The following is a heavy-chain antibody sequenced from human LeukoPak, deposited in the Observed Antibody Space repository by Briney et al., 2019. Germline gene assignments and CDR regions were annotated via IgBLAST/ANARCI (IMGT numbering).Heavy chain of an antibody. D-gene: IGHD4-17*01. CDR1: GFSFSEYG. CDR3: AKEPYDDSGYSYMDV. CDR2: IRYDGTNN. Sequence: PGGSLRLSCAASGFSFSEYGMHWVRQAPGKGLEWVTFIRYDGTNNYYADSVKGRFTISRDNSKNTLYLQMSSLRGDDTAVYYCAKEPYDDSGYSYMDVWGKGTTVTVSS. V-gene: IGHV3-30*02. J-gene: IGHJ6*03.